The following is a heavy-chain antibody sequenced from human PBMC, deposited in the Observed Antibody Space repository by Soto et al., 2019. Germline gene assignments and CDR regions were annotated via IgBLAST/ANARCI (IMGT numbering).Heavy chain of an antibody. CDR2: IHPSGGGS. CDR3: ARGGHIAVVTDSFDY. J-gene: IGHJ4*02. Sequence: ASVKVSCKPSGYTLSTYYLHWVRQAPGQGLEWMGIIHPSGGGSTYAQKFLGRVTMTRDTSTSTVFMELSSLRSADTAVYYCARGGHIAVVTDSFDYWGQGTPVTVSS. V-gene: IGHV1-46*03. D-gene: IGHD2-21*02. CDR1: GYTLSTYY.